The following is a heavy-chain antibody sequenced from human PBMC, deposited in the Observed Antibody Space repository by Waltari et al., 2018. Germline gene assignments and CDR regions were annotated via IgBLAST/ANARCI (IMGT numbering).Heavy chain of an antibody. CDR3: ARSNVAHYFDNSAFDY. D-gene: IGHD3-22*01. J-gene: IGHJ4*02. Sequence: QVQLMESGGGLVKPGGSLRLSCAASGFPFTAYYMSWIRQAPGKGLEWISYITSSGGYTDYADSMEGRFTISRDNAKNSLYLMVNNLSAEDTAIYYCARSNVAHYFDNSAFDYWGQGALVTVSS. CDR1: GFPFTAYY. CDR2: ITSSGGYT. V-gene: IGHV3-11*06.